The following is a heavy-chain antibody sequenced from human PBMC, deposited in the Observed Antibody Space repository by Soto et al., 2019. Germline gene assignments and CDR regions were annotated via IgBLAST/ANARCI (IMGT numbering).Heavy chain of an antibody. J-gene: IGHJ4*02. D-gene: IGHD6-19*01. CDR2: IYYTGTT. CDR3: ARQVVGVAVAD. CDR1: GDSISSSSHY. Sequence: PSETLSLTCRVSGDSISSSSHYWAWIRQPPGKGLEWIGNIYYTGTTDYNPSLKSRVTISVDTSKNQFSLNLKSVTAADTAVYYCARQVVGVAVADWGQGTQVTVSS. V-gene: IGHV4-39*01.